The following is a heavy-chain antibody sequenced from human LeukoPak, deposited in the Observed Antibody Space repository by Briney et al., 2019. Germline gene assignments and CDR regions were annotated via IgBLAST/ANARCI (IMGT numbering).Heavy chain of an antibody. CDR1: GGSINNYY. V-gene: IGHV4-59*12. J-gene: IGHJ4*02. D-gene: IGHD5-18*01. CDR3: AKDDAQLWLRFGFDY. Sequence: SETLSLTCTVSGGSINNYYWSWVRQPPGAGLGWLAYIYYTGSTNYNPSLKTRLTISVDTSKNQFSLRLNSVTAADTAVYYCAKDDAQLWLRFGFDYWGQGTLVTVSS. CDR2: IYYTGST.